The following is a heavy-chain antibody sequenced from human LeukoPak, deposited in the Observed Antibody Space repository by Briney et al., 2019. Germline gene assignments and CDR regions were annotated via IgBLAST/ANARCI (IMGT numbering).Heavy chain of an antibody. CDR1: GYSISSGYY. Sequence: SETLSLTRAVSGYSISSGYYWDWIRQPPGKGLEWIGTLSHSGSSYYNPSLKSRVTISVDTSKNQFSLKLSSVTAADTAVYYCARPGCSSTSCLYYFDYWGQGTLVTVSS. D-gene: IGHD2-2*01. CDR3: ARPGCSSTSCLYYFDY. J-gene: IGHJ4*02. CDR2: LSHSGSS. V-gene: IGHV4-38-2*01.